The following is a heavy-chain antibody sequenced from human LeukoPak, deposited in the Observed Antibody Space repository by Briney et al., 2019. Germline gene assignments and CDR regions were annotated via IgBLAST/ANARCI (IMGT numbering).Heavy chain of an antibody. J-gene: IGHJ4*02. Sequence: ASVKVSCKASGYTFTSYYMHWVRQAPGQGLEWMGIINPSGGSTSYAQKFQGRVTMTRDTSTSTVYMELSSLRSEDTALYYCARDLDTSSWYAPRWMADYWGQGTLVTVSS. D-gene: IGHD6-13*01. V-gene: IGHV1-46*01. CDR2: INPSGGST. CDR1: GYTFTSYY. CDR3: ARDLDTSSWYAPRWMADY.